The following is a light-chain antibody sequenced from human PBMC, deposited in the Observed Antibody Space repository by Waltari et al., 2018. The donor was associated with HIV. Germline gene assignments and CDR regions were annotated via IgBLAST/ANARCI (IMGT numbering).Light chain of an antibody. CDR1: SSDVGGYNY. CDR3: SAYAGSNNLVL. J-gene: IGLJ2*01. Sequence: QSALTQPPSASGSLGQSVTISCTGTSSDVGGYNYVSWSQQYPGEAPKLIIYDVNKRPSGVPDRFSGSKSGNTASLTVSGLQGEDEAQYYCSAYAGSNNLVLFGGGTKLTVL. CDR2: DVN. V-gene: IGLV2-8*01.